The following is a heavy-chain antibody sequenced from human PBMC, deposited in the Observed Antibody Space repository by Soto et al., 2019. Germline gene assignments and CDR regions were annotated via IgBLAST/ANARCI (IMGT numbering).Heavy chain of an antibody. D-gene: IGHD2-8*01. CDR3: ARGGVY. V-gene: IGHV3-48*03. CDR1: GFTFSSHE. Sequence: GGSLRLSCAASGFTFSSHEMNWVRQAPGKGLEWISYISGSGVTTYYADSVRGRSIVSRDNAQESLFLQMNSLRVEDTAIYYCARGGVYWGQGTLVTVSS. CDR2: ISGSGVTT. J-gene: IGHJ4*02.